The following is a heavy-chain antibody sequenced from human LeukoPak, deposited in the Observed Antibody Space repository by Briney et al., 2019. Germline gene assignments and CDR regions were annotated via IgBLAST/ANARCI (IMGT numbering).Heavy chain of an antibody. Sequence: PGGSLRLSCAASGFTVSSNYMSWVRQAPGKGLEWASVIYSGGSTYYADSVKGRFTISRDNSKNTLYLQMNSLRAEDTAVYYCARAFIPLYFDYWGQGTLVTVSS. CDR3: ARAFIPLYFDY. CDR2: IYSGGST. J-gene: IGHJ4*02. CDR1: GFTVSSNY. V-gene: IGHV3-66*01. D-gene: IGHD3-16*02.